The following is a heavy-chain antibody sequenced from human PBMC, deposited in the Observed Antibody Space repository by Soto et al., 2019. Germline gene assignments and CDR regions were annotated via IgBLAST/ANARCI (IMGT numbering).Heavy chain of an antibody. CDR3: TTDLRSKVAVAGTKVVGY. D-gene: IGHD6-19*01. Sequence: GGSLRLSCAASGFTFSNAWMSWVRQAPGKGLEWVGRIKSKTDGETTDYAAPVEGRFTISRDDSKNTLYLQMNSLKTEDTAVYYFTTDLRSKVAVAGTKVVGYWGQGTLVTVSS. CDR1: GFTFSNAW. J-gene: IGHJ4*02. V-gene: IGHV3-15*01. CDR2: IKSKTDGETT.